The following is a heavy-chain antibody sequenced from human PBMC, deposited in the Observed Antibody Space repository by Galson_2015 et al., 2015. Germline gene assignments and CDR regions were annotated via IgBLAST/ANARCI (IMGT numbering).Heavy chain of an antibody. Sequence: ETLSLTCAVSGGSISSSNWWSWVRQPPGKGLEWIGEIYHSGSTNYNPSLKSRVTISVDKSKNQFSLKLSSVTAADTAVYYCARAEILGGITVVRGGHHAFDIWGQGTMVTVSS. CDR1: GGSISSSNW. CDR3: ARAEILGGITVVRGGHHAFDI. D-gene: IGHD3-10*01. J-gene: IGHJ3*02. V-gene: IGHV4-4*02. CDR2: IYHSGST.